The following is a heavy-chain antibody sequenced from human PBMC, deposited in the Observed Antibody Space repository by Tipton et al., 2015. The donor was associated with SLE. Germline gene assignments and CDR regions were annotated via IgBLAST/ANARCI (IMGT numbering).Heavy chain of an antibody. V-gene: IGHV4-59*01. D-gene: IGHD6-25*01. CDR2: NYYSGST. CDR1: GGSISSYY. Sequence: TLSLTCTVSGGSISSYYWSWIRQPPGKGLGWIGYNYYSGSTNYNPSLKSRVTISVDTSKNQFSLKLSSVTAADTAVYYCARRGGDAFDICGQGTMVTVSS. CDR3: ARRGGDAFDI. J-gene: IGHJ3*02.